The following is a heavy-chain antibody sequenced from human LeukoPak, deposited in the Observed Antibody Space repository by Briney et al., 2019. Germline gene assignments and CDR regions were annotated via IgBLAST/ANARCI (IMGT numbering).Heavy chain of an antibody. V-gene: IGHV1-3*01. CDR1: GYTFTSYA. J-gene: IGHJ6*02. CDR2: INAGNGNT. CDR3: AREAQHSGTLWFGNYYYGMDV. D-gene: IGHD3-10*01. Sequence: ASVTVSCKASGYTFTSYAMHWVRQAPGQRLEWMGWINAGNGNTKYSQKFQGRVTITRDTSASTAYMELSSLRSEDTAVYYCAREAQHSGTLWFGNYYYGMDVWGQGTTVTVYS.